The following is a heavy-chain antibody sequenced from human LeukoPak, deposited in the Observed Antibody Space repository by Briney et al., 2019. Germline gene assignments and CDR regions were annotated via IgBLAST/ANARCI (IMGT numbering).Heavy chain of an antibody. CDR3: AKTLSSGWSGKYYFDY. CDR1: GFTFSTYA. CDR2: ISGNGDNT. D-gene: IGHD6-19*01. J-gene: IGHJ4*02. Sequence: PGGSLRLSCAASGFTFSTYAISWVRQAPGQGLEWVSRISGNGDNTYYADSVKGRFTIYRDNSKSRLSLQMNSLRAEDTAVYYCAKTLSSGWSGKYYFDYWGQGTLVSVSS. V-gene: IGHV3-23*01.